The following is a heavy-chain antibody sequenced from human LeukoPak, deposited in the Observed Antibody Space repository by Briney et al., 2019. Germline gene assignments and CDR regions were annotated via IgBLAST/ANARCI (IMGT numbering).Heavy chain of an antibody. Sequence: GGSLRLSSAASGFTFSDYYMSWIRQAPGKGLEWVSYISSSGSTIYYADSVKGRFTISRDNAKNSLYLQMNSLRAEDTAVYYCASMDFWSGYPFDYWGQGTLVTVSS. CDR2: ISSSGSTI. V-gene: IGHV3-11*01. D-gene: IGHD3-3*01. J-gene: IGHJ4*02. CDR1: GFTFSDYY. CDR3: ASMDFWSGYPFDY.